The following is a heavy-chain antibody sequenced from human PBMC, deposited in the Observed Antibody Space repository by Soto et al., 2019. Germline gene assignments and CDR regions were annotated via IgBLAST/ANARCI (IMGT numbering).Heavy chain of an antibody. CDR3: ARAPILVGVTPDEKYFDS. D-gene: IGHD3-3*01. CDR1: GGTFSSYA. Sequence: SVKVSCKASGGTFSSYATSWVRQAPGQGLEWMGGIIPIFGTANYAQKFQGRVTLTADKSTSPAHMELSSLRSEDTAVYYRARAPILVGVTPDEKYFDSWGQGTRVTVSS. J-gene: IGHJ4*02. CDR2: IIPIFGTA. V-gene: IGHV1-69*06.